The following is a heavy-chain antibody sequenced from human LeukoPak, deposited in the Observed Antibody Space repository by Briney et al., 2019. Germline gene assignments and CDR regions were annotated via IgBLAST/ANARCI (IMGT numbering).Heavy chain of an antibody. J-gene: IGHJ4*02. CDR2: IIPIFGTA. Sequence: GASVKVSCKASGGTFSSYAISWVRQAPGQGLEWMGRIIPIFGTANYAQKFQGRVTITTDESTSTAYMELSSLRSEDTAVYYCAGAMVRGVMRGYFDYWGQGTLVTVSS. CDR1: GGTFSSYA. CDR3: AGAMVRGVMRGYFDY. V-gene: IGHV1-69*05. D-gene: IGHD3-10*01.